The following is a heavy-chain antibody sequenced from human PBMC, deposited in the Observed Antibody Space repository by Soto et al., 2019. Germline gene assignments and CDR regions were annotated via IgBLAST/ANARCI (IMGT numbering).Heavy chain of an antibody. CDR1: GFTFSNAW. CDR3: TTDFLQLWYYGMDV. D-gene: IGHD5-18*01. Sequence: GGSLRLSCAASGFTFSNAWMSWVRQAPGKGLEWVGRIKSKTDGGTTDYAAPVKGRFTISRDDSKNTLYLQMNSLKTEDTAVYYCTTDFLQLWYYGMDVWGQGTTVTVSS. CDR2: IKSKTDGGTT. J-gene: IGHJ6*02. V-gene: IGHV3-15*01.